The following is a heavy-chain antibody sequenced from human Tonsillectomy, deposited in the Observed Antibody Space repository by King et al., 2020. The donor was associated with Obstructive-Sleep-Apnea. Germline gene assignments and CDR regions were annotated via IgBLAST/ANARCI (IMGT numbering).Heavy chain of an antibody. CDR3: ARDSPTYYDILTGPLFDY. CDR1: GGSISSYY. D-gene: IGHD3-9*01. V-gene: IGHV4-59*01. Sequence: LQLQESGPGLVKPSETLSLTCTVSGGSISSYYWSWIRQPPGKGLEWIGYIYYSGSTNYTPSLKSRVTISVDTSKNQFSLKLSSVTAADTAVYYCARDSPTYYDILTGPLFDYWGQGTLVTVSS. J-gene: IGHJ4*02. CDR2: IYYSGST.